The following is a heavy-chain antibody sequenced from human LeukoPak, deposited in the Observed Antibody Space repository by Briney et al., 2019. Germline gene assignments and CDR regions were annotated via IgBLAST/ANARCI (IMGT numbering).Heavy chain of an antibody. V-gene: IGHV4-30-2*01. CDR3: AREDRDGYNFGWFDP. Sequence: PSETLSLTCAVSGGSISSGGYSWSWIRQPPGKGLEWIGYIYHSGSTYYNPSLKSRVTISVDRSKNQFSLKLSSVTAADTAVYYCAREDRDGYNFGWFDPWAREPWSPSPQ. D-gene: IGHD5-24*01. CDR2: IYHSGST. CDR1: GGSISSGGYS. J-gene: IGHJ5*02.